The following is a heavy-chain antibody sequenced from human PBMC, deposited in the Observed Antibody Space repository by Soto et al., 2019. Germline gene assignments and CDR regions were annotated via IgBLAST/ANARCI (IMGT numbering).Heavy chain of an antibody. D-gene: IGHD1-26*01. Sequence: GESLKISCRDSGDIFTRNWIAWVRQKPGKGLEWMGIIFAGDSDTRYSPSFRGQVTISVDKDVGTAFLYWSSLEASDTAIYYCAGINEGAPDIWGQGTRVTVSS. CDR1: GDIFTRNW. J-gene: IGHJ4*02. CDR2: IFAGDSDT. CDR3: AGINEGAPDI. V-gene: IGHV5-51*01.